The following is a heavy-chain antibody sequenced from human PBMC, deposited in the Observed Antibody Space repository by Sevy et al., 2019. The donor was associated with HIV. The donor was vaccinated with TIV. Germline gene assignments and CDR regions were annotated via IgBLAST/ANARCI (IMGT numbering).Heavy chain of an antibody. CDR1: GFTFFAYT. V-gene: IGHV3-30-3*01. D-gene: IGHD4-17*01. CDR2: ISYDINNK. J-gene: IGHJ6*02. Sequence: GESLKISCAASGFTFFAYTMHWVRQAPGKGLEWVALISYDINNKYYADSVKGRFTISRDNSKNTLFLQMNSLTTEDTAVYYCARPRANYVDHYFFYAMDVWGQGTTVTVSS. CDR3: ARPRANYVDHYFFYAMDV.